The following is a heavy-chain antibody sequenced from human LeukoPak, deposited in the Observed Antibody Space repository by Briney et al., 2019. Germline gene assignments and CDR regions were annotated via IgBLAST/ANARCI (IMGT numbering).Heavy chain of an antibody. CDR2: INHSGST. D-gene: IGHD3-3*01. J-gene: IGHJ5*02. V-gene: IGHV4-34*01. Sequence: SETLSLTCAVYGGSFSGYYWSWIRQPPGKGLEWIGEINHSGSTNYNPSLKSRVTISVDTSKNQFSLKPSSVTAADTAVYYCARSQRITIFGVVIQTGWFDPWGQGTLVTVSS. CDR3: ARSQRITIFGVVIQTGWFDP. CDR1: GGSFSGYY.